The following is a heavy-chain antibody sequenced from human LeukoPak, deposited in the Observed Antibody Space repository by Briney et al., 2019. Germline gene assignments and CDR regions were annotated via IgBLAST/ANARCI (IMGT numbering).Heavy chain of an antibody. D-gene: IGHD6-13*01. CDR2: IYYSGST. Sequence: SETLSLTCTVSGCSISSSSYYWGRIRPPPGKGLVWIGSIYYSGSTYYNPPLKSRVTISVDTSKNQFSLKLSSVTAADTAVYYCASYSRSWGFFDYWGQGTLVTVSS. V-gene: IGHV4-39*01. CDR3: ASYSRSWGFFDY. CDR1: GCSISSSSYY. J-gene: IGHJ4*02.